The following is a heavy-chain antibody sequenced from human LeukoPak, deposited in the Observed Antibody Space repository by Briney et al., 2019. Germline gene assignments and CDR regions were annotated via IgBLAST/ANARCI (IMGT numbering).Heavy chain of an antibody. D-gene: IGHD6-19*01. V-gene: IGHV4-59*01. CDR3: ARWGSGPDY. CDR2: IYYSGST. CDR1: GGSISSYY. Sequence: SETLSLTCTVSGGSISSYYWSWIRQPPGKGLEWIGYIYYSGSTNYNPSLKSRVTISVDTSKNQFSLKLSSVTAADTAVYYCARWGSGPDYWGQGTLVTVSS. J-gene: IGHJ4*02.